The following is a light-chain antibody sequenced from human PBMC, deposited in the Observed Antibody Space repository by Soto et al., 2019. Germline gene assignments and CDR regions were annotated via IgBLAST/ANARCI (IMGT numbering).Light chain of an antibody. J-gene: IGKJ2*01. CDR3: QQYNSSPLYT. CDR1: QSIGSW. V-gene: IGKV1-5*03. CDR2: KAS. Sequence: DIQMTQSPSTLSASVGDRVTITCRASQSIGSWLAWYQQKPGKAPKLLIYKASSLESGVPSRLSGSGSGTKFSLTISNLQPDDFATYYCQQYNSSPLYTFGQGTKLEIK.